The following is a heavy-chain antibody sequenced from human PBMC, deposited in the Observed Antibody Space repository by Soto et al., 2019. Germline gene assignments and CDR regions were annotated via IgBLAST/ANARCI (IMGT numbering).Heavy chain of an antibody. CDR1: GGSISSSSDY. D-gene: IGHD4-4*01. CDR2: IYYSGST. V-gene: IGHV4-39*01. Sequence: SHTLSLTCTVSGGSISSSSDYWGWIRQPPGKGLEWIGSIYYSGSTYYNPSLKSRATISVDTSKNESSLKLSSVTAADTAVYYCARCGDDYSNCFPLAGGDVWGKGTTVTVS. CDR3: ARCGDDYSNCFPLAGGDV. J-gene: IGHJ6*03.